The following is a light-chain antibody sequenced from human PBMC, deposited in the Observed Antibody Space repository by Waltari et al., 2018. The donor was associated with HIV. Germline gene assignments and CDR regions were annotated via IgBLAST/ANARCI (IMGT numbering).Light chain of an antibody. J-gene: IGLJ2*01. V-gene: IGLV3-21*02. Sequence: SFVLTQPPSVSVAPGQTARITCGGNNIGDKTVHWYQQKPGQAPLLVVYDDSDRPSGIPVRFSGSNSWNTATLTISRVEAGDEADYYCQVWDASSDHLVIFGGGTKLTVL. CDR3: QVWDASSDHLVI. CDR2: DDS. CDR1: NIGDKT.